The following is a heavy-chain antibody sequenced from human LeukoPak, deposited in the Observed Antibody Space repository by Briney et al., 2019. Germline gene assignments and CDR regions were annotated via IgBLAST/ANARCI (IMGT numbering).Heavy chain of an antibody. J-gene: IGHJ4*02. CDR3: AKDGGDSSAYLVY. CDR2: IRYDGSKK. CDR1: GFTISSYG. Sequence: GGSLSLSCAASGFTISSYGMYWVRQAPGKGLEWVAFIRYDGSKKFYADSAKGRFTISRDNSKNTLYLQMNSLRVEDTAVYYCAKDGGDSSAYLVYWGQGTLVTVSS. D-gene: IGHD3-22*01. V-gene: IGHV3-30*02.